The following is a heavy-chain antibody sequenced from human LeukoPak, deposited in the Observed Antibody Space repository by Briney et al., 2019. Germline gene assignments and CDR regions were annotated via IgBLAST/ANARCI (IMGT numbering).Heavy chain of an antibody. CDR2: TKPDGSAE. CDR1: GFSFRNYW. CDR3: ARVSSGSYFGYYYYYMDV. J-gene: IGHJ6*03. V-gene: IGHV3-7*01. D-gene: IGHD1-26*01. Sequence: PGGSLRLSCAASGFSFRNYWMGWVRQAPGKGLEWVANTKPDGSAEYYADSVRGRFTISRDNARNTLYLQMNSLRAEDTAVYYCARVSSGSYFGYYYYYMDVWGKGTTVTVSS.